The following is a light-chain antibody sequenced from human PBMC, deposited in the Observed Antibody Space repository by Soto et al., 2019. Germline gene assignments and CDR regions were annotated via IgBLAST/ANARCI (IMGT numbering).Light chain of an antibody. V-gene: IGKV1-39*01. Sequence: DFQMTQSPSSLSASVGDRVTITCRASQSIDNYLNWYHQKPGKAPQLLIYAASNLESAAPSRFSGSGSGTEFTLTISSLLPEDFAKYYCQQCYTIPITFGPGTRVDSK. J-gene: IGKJ5*01. CDR1: QSIDNY. CDR3: QQCYTIPIT. CDR2: AAS.